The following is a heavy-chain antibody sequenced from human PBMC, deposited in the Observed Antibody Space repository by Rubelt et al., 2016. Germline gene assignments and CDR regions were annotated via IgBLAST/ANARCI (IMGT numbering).Heavy chain of an antibody. CDR1: GFSLSAAGMG. V-gene: IGHV2-5*02. J-gene: IGHJ5*02. Sequence: QITLKEYGPTLVEPTQSLALTCTFSGFSLSAAGMGVAWIRQPPGKALEWLALIYWDDDKDYSPSLKSRLTITKDTSKNQVVLTMTPMDPVDTATYYCAHYKATIRGNWFDPWGQGTLVTVSS. D-gene: IGHD3-3*02. CDR3: AHYKATIRGNWFDP. CDR2: IYWDDDK.